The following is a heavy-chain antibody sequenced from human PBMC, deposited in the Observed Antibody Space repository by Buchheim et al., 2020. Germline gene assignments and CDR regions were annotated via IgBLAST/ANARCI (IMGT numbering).Heavy chain of an antibody. CDR2: INHSGST. CDR3: ARVKTYYYDSSGYFTLRAYYYMDV. Sequence: QVQLQQWGAGLLKPSETLSLTCAVYGGSFSGYYWSWIRQPPGKGLEWIGEINHSGSTNYNTSLKSRVTISVDTSKNQFSLKLSSVTAADTAVYYCARVKTYYYDSSGYFTLRAYYYMDVWGKGTT. V-gene: IGHV4-34*01. CDR1: GGSFSGYY. J-gene: IGHJ6*03. D-gene: IGHD3-22*01.